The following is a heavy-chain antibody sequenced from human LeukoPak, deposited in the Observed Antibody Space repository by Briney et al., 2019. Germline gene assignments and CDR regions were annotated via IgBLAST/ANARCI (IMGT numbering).Heavy chain of an antibody. V-gene: IGHV5-51*01. D-gene: IGHD1-14*01. CDR3: ARHGPKPGIADALDI. Sequence: GESLKMSCKCSGYSFPDYWIGWVRPMPGKGLEWMGVIYPGDSDTRDSPSFHGQGTVSADKSINTAYLQWKSLKASDTAMYFCARHGPKPGIADALDIWGQGTMVTVSS. CDR2: IYPGDSDT. CDR1: GYSFPDYW. J-gene: IGHJ3*02.